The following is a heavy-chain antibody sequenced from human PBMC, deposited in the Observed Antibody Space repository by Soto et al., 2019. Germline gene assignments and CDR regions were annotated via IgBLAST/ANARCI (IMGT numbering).Heavy chain of an antibody. D-gene: IGHD6-19*01. CDR2: ISSSSSYI. V-gene: IGHV3-21*01. CDR1: GFTFSSYS. CDR3: ARDHAGYSSGWSAFDY. Sequence: GGSLRLSCAASGFTFSSYSMNWVRQAPGKGLEWVSSISSSSSYIYYADSVKGRFTISRDNAKNSLYLQMNSLRAEDTAVYYCARDHAGYSSGWSAFDYWGQGTLVTVSS. J-gene: IGHJ4*02.